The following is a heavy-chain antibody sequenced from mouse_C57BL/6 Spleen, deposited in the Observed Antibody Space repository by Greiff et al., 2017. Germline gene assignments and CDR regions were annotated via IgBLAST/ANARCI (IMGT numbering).Heavy chain of an antibody. J-gene: IGHJ3*01. Sequence: QVQLQQSGAELVKPGASVKLSCKASGYTFTSYWMQWVKQRPGQGLEWIGEIDPSDSYTNYNQKFKGKATLTVDTSSSAAYMQLSSLTSEYSAVYYCATGPLPPFAYWGQGTLVTVSA. CDR2: IDPSDSYT. CDR1: GYTFTSYW. V-gene: IGHV1-50*01. D-gene: IGHD2-10*01. CDR3: ATGPLPPFAY.